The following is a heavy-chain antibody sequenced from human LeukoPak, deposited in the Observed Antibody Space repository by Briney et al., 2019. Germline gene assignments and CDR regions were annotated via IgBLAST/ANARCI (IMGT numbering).Heavy chain of an antibody. CDR1: GFTFSGYW. CDR3: ARVGTTVTTHNWFDP. V-gene: IGHV3-7*01. D-gene: IGHD4-17*01. J-gene: IGHJ5*02. Sequence: GGSLRLSCAASGFTFSGYWMSWVRQAPGKGLEWVSNIKQDGSEKYYVDSVKGRFTISRDNAKNSLYLQMNSLRAEDTAVYYCARVGTTVTTHNWFDPWGQGTLVTVSS. CDR2: IKQDGSEK.